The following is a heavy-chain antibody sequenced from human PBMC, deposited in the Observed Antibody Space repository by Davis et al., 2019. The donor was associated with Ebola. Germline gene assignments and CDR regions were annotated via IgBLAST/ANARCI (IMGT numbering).Heavy chain of an antibody. Sequence: PGGSLRLSCAASGFTFSSYAMSWVRQAPGKGLEWVSAISGSGGSTYYADSVKGRFTISRDKSKNTLYLQMNRLRAEDTAVYYCARDLREYSSSLGYYYYMDVWGKGTTVTVSS. CDR3: ARDLREYSSSLGYYYYMDV. J-gene: IGHJ6*03. CDR1: GFTFSSYA. CDR2: ISGSGGST. V-gene: IGHV3-23*01. D-gene: IGHD6-13*01.